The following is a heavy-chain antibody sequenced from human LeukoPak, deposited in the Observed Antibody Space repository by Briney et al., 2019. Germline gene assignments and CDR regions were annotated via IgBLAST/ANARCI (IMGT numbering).Heavy chain of an antibody. V-gene: IGHV4-34*01. Sequence: SETLSLTCAVAGASFSGYFWNWIRQSPEKGLEWIGEIKYDGTTNYNPSLTSRVTMSIDKATNQFHLKVTSLTAADTAVYYCARGPDYYGDYISWFPDAFHIWGQGTLVSVSP. CDR3: ARGPDYYGDYISWFPDAFHI. J-gene: IGHJ3*02. CDR1: GASFSGYF. D-gene: IGHD4-17*01. CDR2: IKYDGTT.